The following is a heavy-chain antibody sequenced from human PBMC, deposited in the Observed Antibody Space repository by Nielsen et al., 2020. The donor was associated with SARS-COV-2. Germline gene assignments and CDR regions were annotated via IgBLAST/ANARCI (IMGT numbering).Heavy chain of an antibody. J-gene: IGHJ5*02. CDR3: ARRMRTASAWFDP. D-gene: IGHD5-18*01. Sequence: SETLSLTCAVYGGSFSGYYWSWIRQPPGKGLEWIGEINHSGSTNYNPSLKSRVTISVDTSKNQFSLKLSSVTAADTAVYYCARRMRTASAWFDPWGQGTLVTVSS. CDR2: INHSGST. CDR1: GGSFSGYY. V-gene: IGHV4-34*01.